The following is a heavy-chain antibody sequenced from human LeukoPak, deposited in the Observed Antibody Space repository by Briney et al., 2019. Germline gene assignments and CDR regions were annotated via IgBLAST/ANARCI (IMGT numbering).Heavy chain of an antibody. CDR1: GFTFSSYW. Sequence: PGGSLRLSCAASGFTFSSYWMSWVRQAPGKGLEWVANIKQDGSEKYYAVSVKGRFTISRDNAKNSLYLQMNSLRAEDTAVYYCASGIFQLWSFGYWGQGTLVTVSS. J-gene: IGHJ4*02. CDR2: IKQDGSEK. V-gene: IGHV3-7*01. D-gene: IGHD5-18*01. CDR3: ASGIFQLWSFGY.